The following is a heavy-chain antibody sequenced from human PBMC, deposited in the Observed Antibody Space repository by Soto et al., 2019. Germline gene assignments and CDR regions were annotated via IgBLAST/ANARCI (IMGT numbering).Heavy chain of an antibody. CDR3: AKARFWSGYDPTGGGLDV. D-gene: IGHD3-3*01. Sequence: PGGSLRLSCAGSGFTFSSFAMSWVRQAPGKGLEWVSTISDSGDTTNYADSVKGRLTISRDNSKNTLFLQMDSLRVGDTALYYCAKARFWSGYDPTGGGLDVWGQGTTVTVSS. CDR1: GFTFSSFA. J-gene: IGHJ6*02. V-gene: IGHV3-23*01. CDR2: ISDSGDTT.